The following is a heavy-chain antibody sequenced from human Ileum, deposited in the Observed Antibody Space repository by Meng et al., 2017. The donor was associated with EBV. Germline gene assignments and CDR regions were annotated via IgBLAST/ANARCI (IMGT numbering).Heavy chain of an antibody. CDR3: ALGTCGTNCFYFDF. D-gene: IGHD2-2*01. Sequence: QVQLVQSGAELNKPGASVKVSCKGSGYTFSDHSIHWMRQAPGQRLEWMGWINAGNGDTHYSQNFQGRVSFTRDTSATTTYMEMSSLRSEDTAVFYCALGTCGTNCFYFDFWGQGALVTVSS. J-gene: IGHJ4*02. CDR2: INAGNGDT. V-gene: IGHV1-3*01. CDR1: GYTFSDHS.